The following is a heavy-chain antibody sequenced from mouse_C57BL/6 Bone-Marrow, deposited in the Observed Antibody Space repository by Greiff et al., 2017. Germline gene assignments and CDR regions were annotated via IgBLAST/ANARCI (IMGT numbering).Heavy chain of an antibody. J-gene: IGHJ1*03. Sequence: VQLQQPGAELVKPGASVQMSCKASGYTFTSYWVTWVQQRPGQGLAWLGASYPGSGSTNYNEKFKSKATLTVDTSSSTAYMQLSSLTSEDSAVYYCARGLLWYFDVWGTGTTVTASS. D-gene: IGHD2-3*01. CDR1: GYTFTSYW. V-gene: IGHV1-55*01. CDR2: SYPGSGST. CDR3: ARGLLWYFDV.